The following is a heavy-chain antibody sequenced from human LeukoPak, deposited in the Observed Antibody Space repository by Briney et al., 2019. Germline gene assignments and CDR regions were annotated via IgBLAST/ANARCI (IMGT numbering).Heavy chain of an antibody. V-gene: IGHV1-46*01. J-gene: IGHJ3*02. D-gene: IGHD3-22*01. CDR3: ARDTYYDSSGYYDPPRAFDI. Sequence: ASVKVSCKASGYTFTSYYMHWVRQAPGQGLEWMGIINPSGGSTSYAQKFQGRVTMTRDTSTSTVYMELSSLRSEDTAVYYCARDTYYDSSGYYDPPRAFDIWGQGTMVTVSS. CDR1: GYTFTSYY. CDR2: INPSGGST.